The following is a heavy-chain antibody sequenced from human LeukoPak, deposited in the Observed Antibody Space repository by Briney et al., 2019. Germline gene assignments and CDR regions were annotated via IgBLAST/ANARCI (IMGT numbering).Heavy chain of an antibody. J-gene: IGHJ5*02. CDR1: GGSIRSYY. D-gene: IGHD3-10*01. Sequence: SETLSLTCTVSGGSIRSYYWSWIRQPAGKGLEWIGRIYASGTITYNPSLESRVSMPVDTSKNQFSLNLSSVTAADTALYYCARDSGTTGEVKFDPWGQGTLVTVSS. CDR2: IYASGTI. V-gene: IGHV4-4*07. CDR3: ARDSGTTGEVKFDP.